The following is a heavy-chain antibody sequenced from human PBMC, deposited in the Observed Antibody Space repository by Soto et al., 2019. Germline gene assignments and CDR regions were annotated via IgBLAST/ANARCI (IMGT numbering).Heavy chain of an antibody. D-gene: IGHD6-13*01. V-gene: IGHV4-59*08. Sequence: SETLSLTCTGSGGSISCYYWSCIRQPPGKGLEWIGYIYYSGSTNYNPSLKSRVTISVDTSKNQFSLKLSSVTAADTAVYYCARRYGSSFDYWGQGTLVTVSS. CDR3: ARRYGSSFDY. CDR1: GGSISCYY. CDR2: IYYSGST. J-gene: IGHJ4*02.